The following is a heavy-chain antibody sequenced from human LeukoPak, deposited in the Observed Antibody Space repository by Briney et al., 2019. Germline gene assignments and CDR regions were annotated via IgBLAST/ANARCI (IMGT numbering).Heavy chain of an antibody. J-gene: IGHJ4*02. Sequence: GGSLRLSCAASGFTFSSYEMNWVRQAPGKGLEWVSYISSSGSTIYYADSVKGRFTISRDNSKNTLYLQMNSLRAEDTAVYYCAREDTVTRGLDYWGQGTLVTVSS. CDR1: GFTFSSYE. CDR2: ISSSGSTI. CDR3: AREDTVTRGLDY. D-gene: IGHD4-17*01. V-gene: IGHV3-48*03.